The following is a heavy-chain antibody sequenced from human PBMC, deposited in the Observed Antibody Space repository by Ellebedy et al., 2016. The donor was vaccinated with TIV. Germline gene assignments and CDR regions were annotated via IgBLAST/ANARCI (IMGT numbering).Heavy chain of an antibody. CDR3: ARAGFNYNYNAMDV. D-gene: IGHD3-9*01. V-gene: IGHV3-13*01. Sequence: GESLKISCAASGFIFSSYDMHWVRQATGKGLEWVSLIGTAGDTYYSDSVKGRFTISRENAKNSLYLKMNSLRAGDKAVYYCARAGFNYNYNAMDVWGQGTTVTVSS. CDR1: GFIFSSYD. J-gene: IGHJ6*02. CDR2: IGTAGDT.